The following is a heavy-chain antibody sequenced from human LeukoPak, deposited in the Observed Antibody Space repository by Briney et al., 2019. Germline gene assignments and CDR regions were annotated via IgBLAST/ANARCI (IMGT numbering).Heavy chain of an antibody. CDR1: GFAFRSFA. CDR2: IGGSGGT. CDR3: GIRDISAYYRL. D-gene: IGHD4/OR15-4a*01. V-gene: IGHV3-23*01. Sequence: GGSLCPSCAGSGFAFRSFALNRVGQAPGTGLEWVSAIGGSGGTYYSDSVKGRFTISRDNSKNALYLQMNGLRAEDTAVYYCGIRDISAYYRLWGPVALVTVSS. J-gene: IGHJ4*03.